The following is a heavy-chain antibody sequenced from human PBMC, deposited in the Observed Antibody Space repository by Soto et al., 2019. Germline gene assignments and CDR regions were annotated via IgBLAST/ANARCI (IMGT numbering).Heavy chain of an antibody. CDR3: ARGVPIFMDY. CDR2: INAGNGNT. J-gene: IGHJ4*02. V-gene: IGHV1-3*05. D-gene: IGHD3-10*01. Sequence: QVQLVQSGAEEKKPGASVKVSCRASGYTFTSYAIHWVRQAPGQRLEWMGWINAGNGNTKYSQKFQGRVTITRDTSVSTAYMELSSLRAEDTAVYYCARGVPIFMDYCGQGTLVTVSS. CDR1: GYTFTSYA.